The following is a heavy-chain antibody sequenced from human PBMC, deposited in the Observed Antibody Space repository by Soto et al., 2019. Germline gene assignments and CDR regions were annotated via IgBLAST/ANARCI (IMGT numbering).Heavy chain of an antibody. CDR3: ARGQQYQLLYYYYYGMDV. CDR2: IYYSGST. V-gene: IGHV4-59*01. CDR1: GGSISSYY. J-gene: IGHJ6*02. Sequence: SETLSLTCTVSGGSISSYYWSWIRQPPGKGLEWIGYIYYSGSTNYNPSLKSRVTISVDTSKNQFSLKLSSVTAADTAVYYCARGQQYQLLYYYYYGMDVWGQGTTVTVSS. D-gene: IGHD2-2*01.